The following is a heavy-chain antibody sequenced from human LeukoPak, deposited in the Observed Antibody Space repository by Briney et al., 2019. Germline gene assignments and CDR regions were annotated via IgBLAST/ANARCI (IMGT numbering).Heavy chain of an antibody. CDR3: ARNGYNGAFDY. D-gene: IGHD5-24*01. CDR2: ITNDGSST. Sequence: GGSLRLSCAASGFTFSSYWMHWVRHAPGKGLVWVSHITNDGSSTSYADSVKGRFTISRDNAKNTLYLQLNSLRAEDTAVYYCARNGYNGAFDYWGQGTLVTVSS. J-gene: IGHJ4*02. V-gene: IGHV3-74*01. CDR1: GFTFSSYW.